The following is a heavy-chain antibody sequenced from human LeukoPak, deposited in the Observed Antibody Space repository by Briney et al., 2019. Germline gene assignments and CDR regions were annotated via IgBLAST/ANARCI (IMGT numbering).Heavy chain of an antibody. D-gene: IGHD2-2*01. CDR1: GFTVSNMY. Sequence: GGSLRLSCAASGFTVSNMYMTWVRQAPGKGLEWVSLIYGDGRTSYADSVKGRFTISRDNSKKTLYLQMNSLRAEDTAVYYCAKDRHAPGRYCSSTTCFPFDSWGQGTLVTVSS. J-gene: IGHJ5*01. CDR2: IYGDGRT. V-gene: IGHV3-53*01. CDR3: AKDRHAPGRYCSSTTCFPFDS.